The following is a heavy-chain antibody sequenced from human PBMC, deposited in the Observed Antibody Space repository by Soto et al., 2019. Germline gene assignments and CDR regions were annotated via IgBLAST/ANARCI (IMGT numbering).Heavy chain of an antibody. Sequence: EVQLVESGGGLVKPGGSLRLSCAASDFTFKNAWMNWVRQAPGKGLEWVGRIKSKTDGATTDYAAPVKGRFTISREDSRNTLYLQMNSLKTEDTGFYFCTTDVWNAVATDYWGQGALVTVSS. J-gene: IGHJ4*02. CDR1: DFTFKNAW. V-gene: IGHV3-15*07. D-gene: IGHD1-1*01. CDR2: IKSKTDGATT. CDR3: TTDVWNAVATDY.